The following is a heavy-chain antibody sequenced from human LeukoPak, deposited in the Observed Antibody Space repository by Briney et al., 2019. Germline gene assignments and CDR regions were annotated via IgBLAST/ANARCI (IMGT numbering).Heavy chain of an antibody. J-gene: IGHJ3*02. CDR3: AKRPRYYLDSGGYYSPDVFDI. D-gene: IGHD3-22*01. V-gene: IGHV1-69*06. CDR1: GGTFSSYA. CDR2: IIPIFGTA. Sequence: ASVKVSCKASGGTFSSYAISWVRQAPGQGLEWMGGIIPIFGTANYAQKFQGRVTITADKSTSTAYMELSSLRSEDTAVYYCAKRPRYYLDSGGYYSPDVFDIWGQGTMVTVSS.